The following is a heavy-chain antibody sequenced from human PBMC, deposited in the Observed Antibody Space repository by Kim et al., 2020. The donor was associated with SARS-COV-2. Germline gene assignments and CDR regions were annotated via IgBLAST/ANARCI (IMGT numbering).Heavy chain of an antibody. CDR2: INHSGST. V-gene: IGHV4-34*01. CDR3: ARLTRYDILTGYYKTSGYYFDY. D-gene: IGHD3-9*01. Sequence: SETLSLTCAVYGGSFSGYYWSWIRQPPGKGLEWIGEINHSGSTNYNPSLKSRVTISVDTSKNQFSLKLSSVTAADTAVYYCARLTRYDILTGYYKTSGYYFDYWGQGTLVTVSS. J-gene: IGHJ4*02. CDR1: GGSFSGYY.